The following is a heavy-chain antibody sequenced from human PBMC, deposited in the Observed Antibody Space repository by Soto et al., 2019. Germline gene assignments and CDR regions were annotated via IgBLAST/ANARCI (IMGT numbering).Heavy chain of an antibody. CDR1: GYTFTSYA. D-gene: IGHD4-17*01. V-gene: IGHV1-3*01. CDR3: ARAWTTVVTRFDP. CDR2: INAGNGNT. J-gene: IGHJ5*02. Sequence: ASVKVSCKASGYTFTSYAMHWVRQAPGQRLEWMGWINAGNGNTKYSQKFQGRVTITRDTSASTAYMELSSPRSEDTAVYYCARAWTTVVTRFDPWGQGTLVTVSS.